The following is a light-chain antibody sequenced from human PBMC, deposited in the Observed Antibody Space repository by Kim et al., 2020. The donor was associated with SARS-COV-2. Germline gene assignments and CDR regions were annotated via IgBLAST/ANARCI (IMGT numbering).Light chain of an antibody. V-gene: IGLV2-8*01. CDR2: DVS. CDR1: SSDVGGYNY. CDR3: SSYTSSSTVV. Sequence: QSALTQPPSASGSPGQSVTISCTGTSSDVGGYNYVSWYQQHPGKAPKLMIYDVSKRPSGVPDRFSGSKSGNTASLTVSGLQAEDEADYYCSSYTSSSTVVFGGGTQLTVL. J-gene: IGLJ2*01.